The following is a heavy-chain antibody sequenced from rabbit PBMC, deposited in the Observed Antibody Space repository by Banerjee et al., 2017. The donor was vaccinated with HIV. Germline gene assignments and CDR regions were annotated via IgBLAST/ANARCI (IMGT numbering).Heavy chain of an antibody. CDR1: GFSFSDRDV. J-gene: IGHJ4*01. V-gene: IGHV1S45*01. Sequence: QEQLEESGGGLVKPEGSLTLTCKASGFSFSDRDVMCWVRQAPGKGLEWIACINTATGKAVYASWAKGRFTISKTSSTTVTLEMTSLTAADTATYFCARGSAAMTMVIIGFYLNLWGPGTLVTVS. CDR2: INTATGKA. CDR3: ARGSAAMTMVIIGFYLNL. D-gene: IGHD2-1*01.